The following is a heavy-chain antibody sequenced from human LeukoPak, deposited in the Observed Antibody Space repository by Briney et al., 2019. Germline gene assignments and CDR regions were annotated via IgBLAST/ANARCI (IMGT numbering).Heavy chain of an antibody. V-gene: IGHV5-10-1*01. CDR1: GYTFTNHW. Sequence: GESLKISCKGSGYTFTNHWISWVRQMPGKGLEWMGKIDPSDSYTNYSPSFQGHVTISADKSISTAYLQWSSLKASDTAMYYCARHFGGSRTRFDYWGQGTLVTVSS. CDR3: ARHFGGSRTRFDY. CDR2: IDPSDSYT. J-gene: IGHJ4*02. D-gene: IGHD3-16*01.